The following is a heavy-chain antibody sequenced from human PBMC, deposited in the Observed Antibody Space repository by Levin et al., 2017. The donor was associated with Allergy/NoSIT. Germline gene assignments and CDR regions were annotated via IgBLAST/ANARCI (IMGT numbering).Heavy chain of an antibody. V-gene: IGHV4-59*01. CDR1: GASISSFF. CDR3: AREDVMTTPGRDYSFAMDV. D-gene: IGHD4-11*01. CDR2: IFYGGIT. J-gene: IGHJ6*02. Sequence: SQTLSLTCTVSGASISSFFWSWIRQSPGKGLEYIGYIFYGGITNYNPSLKSRVTISLDTSKNQFSLNLTSVTAADAALYYCAREDVMTTPGRDYSFAMDVWGQGTTVTVSS.